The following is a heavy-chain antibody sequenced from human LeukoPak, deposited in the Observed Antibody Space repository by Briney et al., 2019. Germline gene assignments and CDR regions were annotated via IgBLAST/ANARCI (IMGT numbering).Heavy chain of an antibody. V-gene: IGHV6-1*01. CDR3: AREGLRGRVTTFDY. CDR1: GDTVSSNTAT. Sequence: SQTLSLTCDISGDTVSSNTATWNWIRQSPSRGLEWLGRTYYRSKWYNDYAVSVKSRITINTDTSKNQFSLQLNSVTPEDTAVYYCAREGLRGRVTTFDYWGQGTLVTVSS. D-gene: IGHD4-17*01. CDR2: TYYRSKWYN. J-gene: IGHJ4*02.